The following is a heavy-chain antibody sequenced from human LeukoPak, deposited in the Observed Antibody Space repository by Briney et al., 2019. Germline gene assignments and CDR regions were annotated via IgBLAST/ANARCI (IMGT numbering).Heavy chain of an antibody. J-gene: IGHJ6*03. V-gene: IGHV4-61*02. CDR2: IYTSGST. CDR3: ARIPYYYYYMDV. CDR1: GGSISGGSYY. Sequence: SQTLSLTCTVSGGSISGGSYYWSWIRQPAGKGLEWIGRIYTSGSTNYNPSLKSRVTMSVDTSKNQFSLKLSSVTAADTAVYYCARIPYYYYYMDVWGKGTTVTVSS.